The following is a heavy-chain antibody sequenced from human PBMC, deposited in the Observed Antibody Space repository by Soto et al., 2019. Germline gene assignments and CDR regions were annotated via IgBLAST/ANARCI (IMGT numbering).Heavy chain of an antibody. CDR2: ISGRGGST. CDR1: GFTFNNYA. D-gene: IGHD2-15*01. J-gene: IGHJ4*02. Sequence: RRLSCAASGFTFNNYAMSWVRQAPDKGLEWVSAISGRGGSTYYADSVKGRFTISRDNSKNTLFLQMNSLRAEDTAVYYCAKDRGALRWSEEHYYFDYWGQGALVTVSS. CDR3: AKDRGALRWSEEHYYFDY. V-gene: IGHV3-23*01.